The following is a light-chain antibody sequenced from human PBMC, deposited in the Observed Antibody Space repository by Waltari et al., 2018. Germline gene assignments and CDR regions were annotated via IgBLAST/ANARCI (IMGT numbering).Light chain of an antibody. V-gene: IGLV2-14*01. CDR3: ISFTSSVTYV. Sequence: QSALTQPASVSGSPGQSITISSTGTSSDLGSYKSVSWYQQHPGKAPKLIIYEVSNRPSGVSNRFSGSKSGNTASLSISGLQAEDEADYYCISFTSSVTYVFGTGTRVTVV. J-gene: IGLJ1*01. CDR1: SSDLGSYKS. CDR2: EVS.